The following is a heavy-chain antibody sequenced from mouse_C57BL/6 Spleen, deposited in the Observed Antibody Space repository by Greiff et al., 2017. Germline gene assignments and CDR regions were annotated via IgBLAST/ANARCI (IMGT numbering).Heavy chain of an antibody. J-gene: IGHJ4*01. CDR1: GYTFTSYW. CDR3: ARGSSFYAMDY. CDR2: IHPNSGSI. Sequence: QVQLQQPGAELVKPGASVKLSCKASGYTFTSYWMHWVKQRPGQGLEWIGMIHPNSGSINYNEKFKSKATLTVDKSSSTAYMQLSSLTSEDSAVYYCARGSSFYAMDYWGQGTSVTVSS. V-gene: IGHV1-64*01.